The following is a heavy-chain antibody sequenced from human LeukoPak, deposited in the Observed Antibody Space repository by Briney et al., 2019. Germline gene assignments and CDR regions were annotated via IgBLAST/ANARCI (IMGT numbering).Heavy chain of an antibody. V-gene: IGHV3-7*01. CDR1: GFTFSSYG. CDR2: INQDGSEK. J-gene: IGHJ3*02. CDR3: SRDAYLGATIIGTFDI. Sequence: PGGSLRLSCAASGFTFSSYGMHWVRQAPGKGLEWVANINQDGSEKYYVDSVKGRFTISRDNAKNSLYLQMNSLRAKETGVYYWSRDAYLGATIIGTFDIWGQGTMVTVSS. D-gene: IGHD5-24*01.